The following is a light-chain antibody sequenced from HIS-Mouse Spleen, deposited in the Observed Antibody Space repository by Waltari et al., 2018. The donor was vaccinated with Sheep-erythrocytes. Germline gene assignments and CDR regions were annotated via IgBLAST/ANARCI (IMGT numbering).Light chain of an antibody. Sequence: AIRMTQSPSSLSASTGDRVTLTCRASQGISSYLACYQQKPGKAPKLLIYAASTLQSGVPSRFSGSGSGTDFTLTISCLQSEDFATYYCQQYYSYPYTFGQGTKLEIK. CDR2: AAS. CDR1: QGISSY. J-gene: IGKJ2*01. CDR3: QQYYSYPYT. V-gene: IGKV1-8*01.